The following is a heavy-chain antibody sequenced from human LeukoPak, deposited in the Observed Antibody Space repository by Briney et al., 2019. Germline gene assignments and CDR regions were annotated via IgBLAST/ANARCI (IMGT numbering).Heavy chain of an antibody. Sequence: GGSLRRSCAASGFTCSSYGMHWVRQAPGKGLEWVAVIWYDGSNKYYADSVKGRFTISRDNSKNTLYLQMNSLRAEDTAVYYCAKDQISGSYVYYFDYWGQGTLVTVSS. J-gene: IGHJ4*02. CDR1: GFTCSSYG. D-gene: IGHD1-26*01. CDR2: IWYDGSNK. V-gene: IGHV3-33*06. CDR3: AKDQISGSYVYYFDY.